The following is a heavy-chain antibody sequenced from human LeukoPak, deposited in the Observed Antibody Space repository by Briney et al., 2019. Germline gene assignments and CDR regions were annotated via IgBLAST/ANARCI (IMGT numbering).Heavy chain of an antibody. CDR1: GFTFSSYA. J-gene: IGHJ5*02. V-gene: IGHV3-23*01. CDR3: ARGPIGGVVLGTALGYFDP. CDR2: ISGSGGST. Sequence: PGGSLRLSCAASGFTFSSYAMSWVRQAPGKGLEWVSAISGSGGSTYYADSVKGRFTISRDNSKNTLYLQMNSLRAEDTAVYYCARGPIGGVVLGTALGYFDPWGQGTLVTVSS. D-gene: IGHD2-21*02.